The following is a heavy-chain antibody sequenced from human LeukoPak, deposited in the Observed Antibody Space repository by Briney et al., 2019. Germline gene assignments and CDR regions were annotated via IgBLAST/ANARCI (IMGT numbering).Heavy chain of an antibody. CDR2: TYCRSKLFN. V-gene: IGHV6-1*01. CDR3: ARHETSSDFDY. Sequence: SQTLSLTCAISGDSGSRNNVAWNWIRQSPSRGLEWLGRTYCRSKLFNDYAVSVKSRITINPDTSKNHFSLQLNSVTPEDTAVYYCARHETSSDFDYWGQGTLVTVSS. CDR1: GDSGSRNNVA. D-gene: IGHD6-6*01. J-gene: IGHJ4*02.